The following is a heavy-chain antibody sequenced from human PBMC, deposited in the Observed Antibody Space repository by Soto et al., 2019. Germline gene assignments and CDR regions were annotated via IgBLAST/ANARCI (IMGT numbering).Heavy chain of an antibody. CDR2: ISYDGSDK. D-gene: IGHD3-22*01. V-gene: IGHV3-30-3*01. J-gene: IGHJ4*02. CDR1: GVNCNTLD. Sequence: SLRNSGATTGVNCNTLDMRWGRKAQGKGLEWVALISYDGSDKDYADSVKGRFTISRDNSRNTLFLQMNSLRAEDTAVYYCARDYYKYYDSSGYYRSPAYWGQGTLVTVSS. CDR3: ARDYYKYYDSSGYYRSPAY.